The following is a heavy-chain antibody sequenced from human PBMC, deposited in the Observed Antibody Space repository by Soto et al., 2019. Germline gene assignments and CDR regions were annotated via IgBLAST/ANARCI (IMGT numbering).Heavy chain of an antibody. V-gene: IGHV4-34*01. J-gene: IGHJ5*02. CDR1: CGSFSGYY. D-gene: IGHD6-6*01. CDR3: ARGPLRYSSSSGWFDP. Sequence: SETLSLTCAVYCGSFSGYYWSWIRQPPGKGLEWIGEINHSGSTNYNPSLKSRVTISVDTSKNQFSLKLSSVTAADTAVYYCARGPLRYSSSSGWFDPWGQGTLVTVSS. CDR2: INHSGST.